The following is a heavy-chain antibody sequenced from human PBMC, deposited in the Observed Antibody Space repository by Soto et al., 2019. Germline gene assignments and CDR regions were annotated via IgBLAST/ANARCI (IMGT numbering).Heavy chain of an antibody. J-gene: IGHJ6*02. D-gene: IGHD3-10*01. CDR1: GGSISSSSYY. V-gene: IGHV4-39*01. CDR3: ATQQMYYYGSGSYAYYYGMDV. Sequence: SETLSLTCTVSGGSISSSSYYWGWIRQPPGKGLEWIGSIYYSGSTYYNPSLKSRVTISVDTSKNQFSLKLSSVTAADTAVYYCATQQMYYYGSGSYAYYYGMDVWGQGTTVTVSS. CDR2: IYYSGST.